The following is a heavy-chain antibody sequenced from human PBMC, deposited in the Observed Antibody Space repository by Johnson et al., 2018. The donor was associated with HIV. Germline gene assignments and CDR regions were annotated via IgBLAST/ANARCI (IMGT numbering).Heavy chain of an antibody. V-gene: IGHV3-73*01. CDR3: ARDRCSSTTCLDAFDI. CDR2: IRSKGNTYAT. CDR1: GFTFSGSA. Sequence: VQLVESGGGLVQPGGSLKLACSASGFTFSGSALHWVRQASGKGLEWVGLIRSKGNTYATVYSASLKGRFTISRDDSKNTAYLQMNNLRVEDTAVYYCARDRCSSTTCLDAFDIWGQGTMVTVSS. J-gene: IGHJ3*02. D-gene: IGHD2-2*01.